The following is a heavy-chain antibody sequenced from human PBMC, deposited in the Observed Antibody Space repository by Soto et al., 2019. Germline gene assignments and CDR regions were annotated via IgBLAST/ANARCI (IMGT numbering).Heavy chain of an antibody. D-gene: IGHD5-12*01. J-gene: IGHJ4*02. V-gene: IGHV4-34*01. CDR1: GGSFSGYY. CDR2: INHSGST. Sequence: PSETLSLTCAVYGGSFSGYYWSWIRQPPGKGLEWIGEINHSGSTNYNPSLKSRVTISVDTSKNQFSLKLSSVTAADTAVYYCAREKRWLQTNFDYWGREPWSPSP. CDR3: AREKRWLQTNFDY.